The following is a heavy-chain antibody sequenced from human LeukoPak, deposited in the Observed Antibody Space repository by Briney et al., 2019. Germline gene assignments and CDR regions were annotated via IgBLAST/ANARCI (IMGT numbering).Heavy chain of an antibody. D-gene: IGHD6-13*01. CDR2: IKQDGSEK. Sequence: PGGSLRLSCAASGFTFSSYWMSWVRQARGKGLEWVANIKQDGSEKYCVDSVKGRFTISRDNAKNSLYLQMNSLRAEDTAVYYCARDPWYSSSWYLGLGWGQGTLVTVSS. J-gene: IGHJ4*02. CDR3: ARDPWYSSSWYLGLG. CDR1: GFTFSSYW. V-gene: IGHV3-7*01.